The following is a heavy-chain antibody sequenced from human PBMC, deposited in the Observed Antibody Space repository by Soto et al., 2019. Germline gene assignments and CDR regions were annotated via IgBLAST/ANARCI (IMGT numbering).Heavy chain of an antibody. CDR1: GFTFSSYA. Sequence: GGSLRLSCAASGFTFSSYAMSWVRQAPGKGLEWVSAISGSGGSTYYADSVKGRFTISRDNSKNTLYLQMNSLRAEDTAVYYCAKDRIGGSWNDLIGFDYWGQGTLVTVSS. CDR3: AKDRIGGSWNDLIGFDY. J-gene: IGHJ4*02. V-gene: IGHV3-23*01. D-gene: IGHD1-1*01. CDR2: ISGSGGST.